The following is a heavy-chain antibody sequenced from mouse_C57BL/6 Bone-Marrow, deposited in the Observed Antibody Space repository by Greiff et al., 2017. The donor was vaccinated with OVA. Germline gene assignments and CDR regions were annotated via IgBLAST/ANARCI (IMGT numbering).Heavy chain of an antibody. D-gene: IGHD2-14*01. J-gene: IGHJ1*03. CDR1: GYTFTSYR. CDR3: ARRGVLPWYFDV. V-gene: IGHV1-64*01. CDR2: IHPNSGST. Sequence: QVQLQQPGAELVKPGASVKLSCKASGYTFTSYRMHWVKQRPGQGLEWIGMIHPNSGSTNYNEKFKSKATLTVDKSSSTAYMQLSSLTSEDSAVYYCARRGVLPWYFDVWGTGTTVTVSS.